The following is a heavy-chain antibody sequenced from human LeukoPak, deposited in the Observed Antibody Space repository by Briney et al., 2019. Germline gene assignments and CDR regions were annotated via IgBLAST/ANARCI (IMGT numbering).Heavy chain of an antibody. Sequence: PSETLSLTCTVSGGSISSYYWSWIRQPPGKGLEWIGYIYYSGCTNYNPFLKSRVTISVDTSKNQFSLKLSSVTAADTAVYYCASGTDYDSYYYYMDVWGKGTTVTVSS. CDR2: IYYSGCT. CDR3: ASGTDYDSYYYYMDV. D-gene: IGHD3-3*01. V-gene: IGHV4-59*01. CDR1: GGSISSYY. J-gene: IGHJ6*03.